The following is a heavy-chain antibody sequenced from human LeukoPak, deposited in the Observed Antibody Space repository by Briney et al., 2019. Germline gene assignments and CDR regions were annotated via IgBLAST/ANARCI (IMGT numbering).Heavy chain of an antibody. CDR2: ISSSSSYI. CDR1: GFTFSSYS. J-gene: IGHJ3*02. CDR3: ARDLHGDYDAFDI. V-gene: IGHV3-21*01. Sequence: PGGSLRLSCAASGFTFSSYSMNWVRQAPGKGLEWVSSISSSSSYIYYADSVKGRFTISRDNAKNSLYLQMNSLRAEDTAVYYCARDLHGDYDAFDIWGQGTMVTVSS. D-gene: IGHD4-17*01.